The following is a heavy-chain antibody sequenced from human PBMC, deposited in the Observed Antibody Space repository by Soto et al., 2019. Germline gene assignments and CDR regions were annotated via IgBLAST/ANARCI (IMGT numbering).Heavy chain of an antibody. Sequence: ASVKVSCKASGGTFSSYTISWVRQAPGQGLEWMGRIIPILGIANYAQKFQGRVTITADKSTSTAYMELSSLRSEDTAVYYCASESAQDSSSWYQFPFDYWGQGTLVTVSS. J-gene: IGHJ4*02. V-gene: IGHV1-69*02. CDR1: GGTFSSYT. CDR2: IIPILGIA. D-gene: IGHD6-13*01. CDR3: ASESAQDSSSWYQFPFDY.